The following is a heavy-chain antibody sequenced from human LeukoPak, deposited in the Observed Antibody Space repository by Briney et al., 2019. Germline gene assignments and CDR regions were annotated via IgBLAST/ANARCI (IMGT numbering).Heavy chain of an antibody. CDR1: GGTFTSYT. D-gene: IGHD6-19*01. CDR2: IIPILSIA. J-gene: IGHJ5*02. Sequence: SVKVSCKASGGTFTSYTISWVREPPGQGLEWMGRIIPILSIANYAQKFQGRVTITADKSTSTAYMELSSLRSEDTAVYYCASGWYSSGWYRGYNWFDPWGQGTLVTVSS. CDR3: ASGWYSSGWYRGYNWFDP. V-gene: IGHV1-69*02.